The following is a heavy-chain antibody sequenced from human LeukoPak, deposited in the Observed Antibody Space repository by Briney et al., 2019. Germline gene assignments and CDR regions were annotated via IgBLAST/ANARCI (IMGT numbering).Heavy chain of an antibody. CDR1: GFTFEDHA. V-gene: IGHV3-43*02. CDR3: AKGGDGYNEPLYYFDS. D-gene: IGHD5-24*01. J-gene: IGHJ4*02. CDR2: ISGDGGST. Sequence: QTGGSLRLSCAASGFTFEDHAMHWVRQAPGKGLEWVSGISGDGGSTYYADSLEGRFTISRDNSKSSLYLQMDSLTTEDTGFYYCAKGGDGYNEPLYYFDSWGQGTLVTVSS.